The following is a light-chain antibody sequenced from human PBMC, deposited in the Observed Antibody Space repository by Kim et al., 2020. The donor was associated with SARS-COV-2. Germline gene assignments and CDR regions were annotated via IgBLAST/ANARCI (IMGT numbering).Light chain of an antibody. CDR3: HQYNRYPYT. J-gene: IGKJ2*01. CDR1: QGIGNF. Sequence: DIQMTQSPSSLSASVGDRVTITCRASQGIGNFLAWFQQKPGKAPKSLIYHASNLQSGVPSRFGGSGSGTVFTLTISSLRPEDFATYCCHQYNRYPYTFGQGTKLEI. CDR2: HAS. V-gene: IGKV1-16*01.